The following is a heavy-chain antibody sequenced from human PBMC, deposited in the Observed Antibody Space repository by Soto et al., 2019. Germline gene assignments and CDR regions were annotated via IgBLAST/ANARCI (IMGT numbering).Heavy chain of an antibody. CDR1: GGSISSSSYY. V-gene: IGHV4-39*01. CDR3: ARSEAQLGGMDV. Sequence: QLQLQESGPGLVKPSETLSLTCTVSGGSISSSSYYWGWIRQPPGKGLEWIGSIYYSGSTYYNPSLKSRVTISVDTSKNQFSLKLSSVTAADTAVYYCARSEAQLGGMDVWGQGTTVTVSS. D-gene: IGHD3-16*01. CDR2: IYYSGST. J-gene: IGHJ6*02.